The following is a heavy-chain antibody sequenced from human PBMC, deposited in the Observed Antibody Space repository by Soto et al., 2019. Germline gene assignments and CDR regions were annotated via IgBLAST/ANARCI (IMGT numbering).Heavy chain of an antibody. CDR1: GGSISSSSYY. CDR3: ARRPMIGPVAENAFDI. Sequence: QLVLQESGPGLVKSSETLSLTCSVSGGSISSSSYYRNWIRQSPGKGLEWIGSVYYSGTTYYNPSLKGRVTISVDTYNQFSLRLSSVTAADTAYYFCARRPMIGPVAENAFDIWGQGTRVTVAS. V-gene: IGHV4-39*01. CDR2: VYYSGTT. D-gene: IGHD6-19*01. J-gene: IGHJ3*02.